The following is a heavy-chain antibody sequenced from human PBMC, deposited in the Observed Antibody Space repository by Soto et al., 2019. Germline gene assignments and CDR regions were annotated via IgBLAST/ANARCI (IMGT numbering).Heavy chain of an antibody. J-gene: IGHJ4*02. D-gene: IGHD3-3*01. Sequence: SGPTLVNPTQTLTLTCTFSGFPLSTSGVGVGWIRQPPGKALEWLALIYWNDDKRYSPSLKSRLTITKDTSKNQVVLTMTNMDPVDTATYYCAHSPPSLYDFWSGYYAGPYFDYWGQGTTVTVSS. CDR1: GFPLSTSGVG. CDR2: IYWNDDK. CDR3: AHSPPSLYDFWSGYYAGPYFDY. V-gene: IGHV2-5*01.